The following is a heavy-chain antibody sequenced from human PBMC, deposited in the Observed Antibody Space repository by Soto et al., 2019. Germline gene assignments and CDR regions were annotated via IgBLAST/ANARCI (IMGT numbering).Heavy chain of an antibody. CDR3: ARDPVAGTNFDY. CDR2: INGYNGNT. D-gene: IGHD6-19*01. V-gene: IGHV1-18*01. J-gene: IGHJ4*02. Sequence: QVQLVQSGAEVKKPGASVKVSCKASGYTFTTYGISWVRQAPGKGLEWMGWINGYNGNTNYAQKLHGRVTMTTDTSTSTAYIELRSLRSDDTAVYYCARDPVAGTNFDYWGQGTLVTVSS. CDR1: GYTFTTYG.